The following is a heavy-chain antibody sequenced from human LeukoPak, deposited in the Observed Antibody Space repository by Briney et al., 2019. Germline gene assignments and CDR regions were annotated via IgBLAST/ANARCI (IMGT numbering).Heavy chain of an antibody. J-gene: IGHJ4*02. CDR3: AKDVVGGS. CDR2: ISGGSSGST. Sequence: GGSLRLSCAASGFTFSDYAMSWVRQAPGKGLEWLSVISGGSSGSTYYADSVKGRFTISRDNSKNTLYLQMNSLRAEDTAVYYCAKDVVGGSWGQGTLVTVSS. V-gene: IGHV3-23*01. CDR1: GFTFSDYA. D-gene: IGHD1-26*01.